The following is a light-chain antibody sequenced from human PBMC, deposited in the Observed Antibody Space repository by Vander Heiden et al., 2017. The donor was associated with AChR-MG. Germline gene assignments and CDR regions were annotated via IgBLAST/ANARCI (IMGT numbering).Light chain of an antibody. CDR2: RNN. CDR3: AAWDDSLLWV. J-gene: IGLJ3*02. Sequence: QSALTQPPSASRTPGQMITISCSGSSSNMGSNYVYWYQQLPGTAPKLLIYRNNQRPSGVPDRFSGSKSGTSASLAIRGLRSEDEADYYCAAWDDSLLWVFGGGTKLTVL. CDR1: SSNMGSNY. V-gene: IGLV1-47*01.